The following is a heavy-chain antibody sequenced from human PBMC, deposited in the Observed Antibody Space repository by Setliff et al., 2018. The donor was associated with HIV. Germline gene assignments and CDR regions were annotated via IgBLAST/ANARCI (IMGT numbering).Heavy chain of an antibody. Sequence: PGGSLRLSCAASGFSFSNYGMHWVRQAPGKGLEWVAAIWNDGGNNFYADSVKGRFTISRDNSKDTIFLQMNRLSFEDTAIYYCAIRSLLGLQLWGQGTLVTVSS. J-gene: IGHJ1*01. V-gene: IGHV3-33*03. CDR3: AIRSLLGLQL. CDR1: GFSFSNYG. CDR2: IWNDGGNN.